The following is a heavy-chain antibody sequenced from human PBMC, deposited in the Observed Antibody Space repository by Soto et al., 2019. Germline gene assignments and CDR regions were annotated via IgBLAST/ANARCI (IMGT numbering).Heavy chain of an antibody. D-gene: IGHD1-20*01. CDR3: ARDPYNLYYYYGMDV. Sequence: SVKVSCKASGYTFTSYAMHWVRQAPGQGLEWMGRIIPILGIANYAQKFQGRVTITADKSTSTAYMELSSLRSEDTAVYYCARDPYNLYYYYGMDVWGQGTTVTVSS. CDR1: GYTFTSYA. J-gene: IGHJ6*02. CDR2: IIPILGIA. V-gene: IGHV1-69*04.